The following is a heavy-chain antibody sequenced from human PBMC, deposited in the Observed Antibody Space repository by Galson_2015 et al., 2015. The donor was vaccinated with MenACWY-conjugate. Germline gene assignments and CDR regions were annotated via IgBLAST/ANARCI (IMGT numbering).Heavy chain of an antibody. V-gene: IGHV5-51*01. CDR1: GYTFTTYW. CDR2: IYPGDSDT. Sequence: QSGAEVKKPGESLKISCKGSGYTFTTYWLAWVRQMPGKGLEWMGIIYPGDSDTRYSPSFQGLVTISADKSITTAYLQWSSLKASDTAIYYCARHRDVYTNDYWGQGTLVAVSS. J-gene: IGHJ4*02. CDR3: ARHRDVYTNDY. D-gene: IGHD5-24*01.